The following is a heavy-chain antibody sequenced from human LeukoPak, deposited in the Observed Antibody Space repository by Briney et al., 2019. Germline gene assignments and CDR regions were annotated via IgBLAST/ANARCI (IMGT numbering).Heavy chain of an antibody. CDR1: GFTFSSYA. D-gene: IGHD6-19*01. V-gene: IGHV3-23*01. CDR2: INGSGGST. Sequence: GGSLRLSCAASGFTFSSYAMSWVRQAPGKGLEWVSAINGSGGSTYYADSVKGRFTISRDNSKNTLYLQMNSLRAEDTAVYYCAKKGGYSSGRSDYWGQGTLVTVSS. CDR3: AKKGGYSSGRSDY. J-gene: IGHJ4*02.